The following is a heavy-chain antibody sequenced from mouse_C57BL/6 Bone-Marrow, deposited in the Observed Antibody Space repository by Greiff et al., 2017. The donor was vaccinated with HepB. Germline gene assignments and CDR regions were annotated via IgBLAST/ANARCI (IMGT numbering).Heavy chain of an antibody. CDR3: ARNGNYEEGFDY. D-gene: IGHD2-1*01. CDR1: GYTFTSYW. Sequence: QVQLQQPGAELVRPGSSVKLSCKASGYTFTSYWMHWVKRRPIQGLEWIGNIDPSDSETHYNQKFKDKATLTVDKSSSTAYMQLSSLTSEDSAVYYCARNGNYEEGFDYWGQGTTLTVSS. J-gene: IGHJ2*01. V-gene: IGHV1-52*01. CDR2: IDPSDSET.